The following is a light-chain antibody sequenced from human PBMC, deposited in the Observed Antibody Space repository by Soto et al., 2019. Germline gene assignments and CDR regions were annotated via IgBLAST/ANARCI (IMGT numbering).Light chain of an antibody. CDR2: EVS. Sequence: QYALTQPASVSGSPGQSFTISCIGTSSDVGGYNYVSWYQQHTGKAPKLMNYEVSNRPSGVSNRFSGSKSGNTASLTISGLQAEDEDDYYCNSYTKSSTLNWVFGGGTKLTVL. CDR1: SSDVGGYNY. CDR3: NSYTKSSTLNWV. V-gene: IGLV2-14*01. J-gene: IGLJ3*02.